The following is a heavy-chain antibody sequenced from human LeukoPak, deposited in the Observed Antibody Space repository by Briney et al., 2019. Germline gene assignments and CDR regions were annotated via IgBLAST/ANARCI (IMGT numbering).Heavy chain of an antibody. CDR3: ARFGGSYDFWSGYTRYYYYYMDV. Sequence: ASVKVSCKASGYTFTSYDINWVRQATGQGLEWMGWMNPNSGNTGYAQKFQGRVTMTRNTSISTAYMELSSLRSEDTAVYYCARFGGSYDFWSGYTRYYYYYMDVWGKGTTVTVSS. V-gene: IGHV1-8*01. CDR1: GYTFTSYD. CDR2: MNPNSGNT. J-gene: IGHJ6*03. D-gene: IGHD3-3*01.